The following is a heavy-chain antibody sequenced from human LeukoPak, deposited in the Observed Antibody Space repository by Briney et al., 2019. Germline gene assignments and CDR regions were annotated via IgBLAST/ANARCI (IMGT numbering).Heavy chain of an antibody. J-gene: IGHJ4*02. V-gene: IGHV4-34*01. CDR2: INHSGST. Sequence: SETLSLTCAVYGGSFSGYYWSWIRQPPGKGLEWIGEINHSGSTNYNPSLKSRVTISVDTSKNQFSPKLSSVTAADTAVYYCARVRGFWSGYYARGSFDYWGQGTLVTVSS. D-gene: IGHD3-3*01. CDR3: ARVRGFWSGYYARGSFDY. CDR1: GGSFSGYY.